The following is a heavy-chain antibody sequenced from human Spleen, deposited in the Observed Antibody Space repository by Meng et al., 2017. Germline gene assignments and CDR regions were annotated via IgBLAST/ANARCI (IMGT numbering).Heavy chain of an antibody. V-gene: IGHV1-8*02. CDR2: MNPNSGNT. CDR1: GYTFTSYG. J-gene: IGHJ3*02. D-gene: IGHD3-10*01. Sequence: ASVKVSCKASGYTFTSYGISWVRQAPGQGLEWMGWMNPNSGNTGYAQKFQGRVTMTRNTSISTAYMELSSLRSEDTAVYYCAKDQAVLLWFLDAFDIWGQGTMVTVSS. CDR3: AKDQAVLLWFLDAFDI.